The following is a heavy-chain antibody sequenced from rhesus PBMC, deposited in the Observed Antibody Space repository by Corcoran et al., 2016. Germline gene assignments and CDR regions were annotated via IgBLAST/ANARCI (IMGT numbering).Heavy chain of an antibody. V-gene: IGHV2S1*01. D-gene: IGHD4-29*01. Sequence: QVTLKESGPALVKPTQTLTLTCTFSGFPLSTTNIGVGWIRQPPGKALDWLASIYWDDDKYYSTSLKSRLTISKDTSKNQVVLKVTNMDPLDTATYYCARHGRLDYWGQGVLVTVSS. CDR1: GFPLSTTNIG. CDR2: IYWDDDK. CDR3: ARHGRLDY. J-gene: IGHJ4*01.